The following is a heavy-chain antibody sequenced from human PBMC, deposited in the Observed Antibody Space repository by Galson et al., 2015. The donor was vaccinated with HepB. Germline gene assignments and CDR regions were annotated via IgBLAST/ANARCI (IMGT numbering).Heavy chain of an antibody. CDR3: ARGGCSGGSCRSKNYYYYYGMDV. CDR1: GDSVSSNSAA. Sequence: CAISGDSVSSNSAAWIWIRQSPSRGLEWLGRTYYRAKWYNDYAVSVKSRITINPDTSKNQFSLQLNSVTPEDTAVYYCARGGCSGGSCRSKNYYYYYGMDVWGQGTTVTVSS. CDR2: TYYRAKWYN. J-gene: IGHJ6*02. V-gene: IGHV6-1*01. D-gene: IGHD2-15*01.